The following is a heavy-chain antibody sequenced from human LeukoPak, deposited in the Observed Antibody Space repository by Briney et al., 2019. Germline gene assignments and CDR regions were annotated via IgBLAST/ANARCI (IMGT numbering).Heavy chain of an antibody. V-gene: IGHV3-48*03. J-gene: IGHJ4*02. CDR3: ARKYCSTTSCLFDN. CDR1: GFTFSSYD. Sequence: PGGSLSLSCAASGFTFSSYDMNWVRQAPGKGLQWVSDISSSGTTIYYADSVKGRFTISRDNAKNSLELQMNSRRAEETAVYYCARKYCSTTSCLFDNWGQGTLVTVSS. CDR2: ISSSGTTI. D-gene: IGHD2-2*01.